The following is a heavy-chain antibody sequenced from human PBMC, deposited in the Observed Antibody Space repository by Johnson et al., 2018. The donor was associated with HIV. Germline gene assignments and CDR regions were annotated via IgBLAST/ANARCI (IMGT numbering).Heavy chain of an antibody. Sequence: CAASGFSFGDYAMSWVRLLPGKGLEWVSGMSASGSTTYYADSVKGRFTISRDYSKNTLYLQMNSLRAGDTAVYYCAKRAPVYGAFVPFDYWGLGTQVTVSS. CDR2: MSASGSTT. CDR3: AKRAPVYGAFVPFDY. D-gene: IGHD4/OR15-4a*01. CDR1: GFSFGDYA. V-gene: IGHV3-23*01. J-gene: IGHJ4*02.